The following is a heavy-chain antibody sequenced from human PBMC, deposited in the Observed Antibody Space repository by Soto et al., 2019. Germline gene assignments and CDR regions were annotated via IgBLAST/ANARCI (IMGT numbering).Heavy chain of an antibody. Sequence: EVQLVESGGGLVQPGGSLRLSCAASGFTFSSYSMNWVRQAPGKGLEWVSYISSSSSTIYYADSVKGRFTISRDNAKNSLDLQMNSLRDEDTAVYYCAIDQGRGTGTTMAYWGQGTLVTVSS. J-gene: IGHJ4*02. CDR3: AIDQGRGTGTTMAY. CDR1: GFTFSSYS. V-gene: IGHV3-48*02. CDR2: ISSSSSTI. D-gene: IGHD1-7*01.